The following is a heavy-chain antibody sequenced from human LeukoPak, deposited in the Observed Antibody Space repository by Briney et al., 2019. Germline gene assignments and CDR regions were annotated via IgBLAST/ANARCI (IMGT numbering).Heavy chain of an antibody. CDR3: ARENYDSSGYYSTSPHYYFDY. CDR2: IYYSGST. CDR1: GGSISNYY. V-gene: IGHV4-59*01. J-gene: IGHJ4*02. D-gene: IGHD3-22*01. Sequence: SETLSLTCTVSGGSISNYYWSWIRQPPGKGLEWIGYIYYSGSTNYNPSLKSRVTISGDTSKNQFSLKLSSVTAADTAVYYCARENYDSSGYYSTSPHYYFDYWGQGTLVTVSS.